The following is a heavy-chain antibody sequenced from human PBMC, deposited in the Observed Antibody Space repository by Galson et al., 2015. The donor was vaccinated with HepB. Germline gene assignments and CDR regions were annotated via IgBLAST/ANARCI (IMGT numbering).Heavy chain of an antibody. CDR3: IHRTVVTSVDF. CDR2: IYGDDDK. V-gene: IGHV2-5*02. Sequence: PALVKPTQTLTVTCTFSGFSLTTNKEVVGWVRQPPGKAPEWLAFIYGDDDKRYSPSLKNRLTITKDTSTKQVILTITNMDPVDTATYYCIHRTVVTSVDFWGQGTMVTVSS. J-gene: IGHJ3*01. D-gene: IGHD2-21*02. CDR1: GFSLTTNKEV.